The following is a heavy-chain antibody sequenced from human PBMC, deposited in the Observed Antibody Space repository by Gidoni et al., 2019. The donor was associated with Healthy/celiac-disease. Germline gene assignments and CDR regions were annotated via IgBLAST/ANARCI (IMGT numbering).Heavy chain of an antibody. CDR1: GFTFDDYT. CDR3: AKDLGGDRGVSNGMDV. D-gene: IGHD3-16*01. J-gene: IGHJ6*02. Sequence: EVQLVESGGVVVQPGGSLRLSCAASGFTFDDYTMHWVRQAPGKGLEWVSLISWDGGSTYYADSVKGRFTISRDNSKNSLYLQMNSLRTEDTALYYCAKDLGGDRGVSNGMDVWGQGTTVTVSS. CDR2: ISWDGGST. V-gene: IGHV3-43*01.